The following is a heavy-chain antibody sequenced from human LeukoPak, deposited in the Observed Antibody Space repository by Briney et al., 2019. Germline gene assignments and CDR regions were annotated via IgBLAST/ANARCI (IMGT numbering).Heavy chain of an antibody. J-gene: IGHJ4*02. CDR2: IIPILGIA. D-gene: IGHD4-11*01. CDR3: ARGGGYSNPFDY. V-gene: IGHV1-69*04. Sequence: GSSVKVSCKASGGTFSSYAISWVRQAPGQGLEWMGRIIPILGIANYAQKFQGRVTMTRDTSTSTVYMELSSLRSEDTAVYYCARGGGYSNPFDYWGQGTLVTVSS. CDR1: GGTFSSYA.